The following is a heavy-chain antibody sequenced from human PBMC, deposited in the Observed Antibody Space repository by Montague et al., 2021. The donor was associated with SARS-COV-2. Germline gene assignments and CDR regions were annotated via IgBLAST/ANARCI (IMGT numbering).Heavy chain of an antibody. J-gene: IGHJ6*02. V-gene: IGHV3-9*01. CDR2: ISWNIGMI. D-gene: IGHD3-16*01. CDR1: GFTFGDYA. CDR3: AKELGSATEYDDYGMDV. Sequence: SLRLSCAASGFTFGDYAMYWVRQAPGKGLEWVSGISWNIGMIGYLDSFNVRFTISRDNTKNSLYLQMNSLRPEDTAVYYCAKELGSATEYDDYGMDVWGQGTTVTVSS.